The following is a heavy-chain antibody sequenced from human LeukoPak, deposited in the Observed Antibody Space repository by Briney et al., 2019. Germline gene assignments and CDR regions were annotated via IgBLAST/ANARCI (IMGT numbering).Heavy chain of an antibody. D-gene: IGHD3-10*01. J-gene: IGHJ4*02. CDR2: INPNSGGT. CDR3: ARITMVRGVPVKFDY. CDR1: GYTFTGYY. V-gene: IGHV1-2*02. Sequence: ASVKASCKASGYTFTGYYMHWVRQAPGQGLEWMGWINPNSGGTNYAQKLQGRVTMTRDTSISTAYMELSRLRSDDTAVYYCARITMVRGVPVKFDYWGQGTLATVSS.